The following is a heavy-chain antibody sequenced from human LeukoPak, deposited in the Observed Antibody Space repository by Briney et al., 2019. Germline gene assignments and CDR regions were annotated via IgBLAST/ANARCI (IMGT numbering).Heavy chain of an antibody. CDR2: IWYDGSNK. Sequence: GGSLRLSCVGSGFTFSSYSMSWVRQAPGKGLEWVAVIWYDGSNKYYADSVKGRFTISRDNSKNTLYLQMNSLRAEDTAVYYCARGLSGYDYPFDYWGQGTLVTVSS. J-gene: IGHJ4*02. CDR3: ARGLSGYDYPFDY. D-gene: IGHD5-12*01. V-gene: IGHV3-33*08. CDR1: GFTFSSYS.